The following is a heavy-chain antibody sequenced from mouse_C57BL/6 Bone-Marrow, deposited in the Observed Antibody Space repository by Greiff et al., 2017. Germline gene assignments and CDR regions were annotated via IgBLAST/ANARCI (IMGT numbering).Heavy chain of an antibody. CDR1: GYTFTEYT. D-gene: IGHD2-5*01. CDR3: ARHEDYSNWYFDV. CDR2: FYPGSGSI. Sequence: VKLVESGAELVKPGASVKLSCKASGYTFTEYTLHWVKQRSGQGLEWLGWFYPGSGSIKYNEKFKDKATLPADKSSSTVYMELSRLTSEDSAVYFCARHEDYSNWYFDVWGTGTTVTVSS. V-gene: IGHV1-62-2*01. J-gene: IGHJ1*03.